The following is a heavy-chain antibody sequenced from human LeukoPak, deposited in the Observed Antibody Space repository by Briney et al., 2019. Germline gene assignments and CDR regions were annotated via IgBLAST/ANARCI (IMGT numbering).Heavy chain of an antibody. CDR1: GLTFSDFA. Sequence: SGGSLSFSCSASGLTFSDFAMSWYRQAPGKGLEWVSTITSGFTPHYADSVKSRFTISRDDSNNMFHLQLNILRAEDTAVYYCAKDYSDSRVADVFFEYWGQGTPVTVSS. J-gene: IGHJ4*02. CDR3: AKDYSDSRVADVFFEY. D-gene: IGHD2-15*01. CDR2: ITSGFTP. V-gene: IGHV3-23*01.